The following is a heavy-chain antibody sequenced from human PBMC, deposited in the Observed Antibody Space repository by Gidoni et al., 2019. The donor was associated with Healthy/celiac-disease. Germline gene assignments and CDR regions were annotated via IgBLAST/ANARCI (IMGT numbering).Heavy chain of an antibody. Sequence: EVQLVESGGGLVQPGGSLRPPCAASGFTFISYSMNWVRHAPGKVREWVSYISSSSSTIYYADSVKGRFTISRDNAKNSLYLQMNSLRAEDTAVYYCAREWLSPFDYWGQGTLVTVSS. D-gene: IGHD3-22*01. CDR2: ISSSSSTI. V-gene: IGHV3-48*04. J-gene: IGHJ4*02. CDR1: GFTFISYS. CDR3: AREWLSPFDY.